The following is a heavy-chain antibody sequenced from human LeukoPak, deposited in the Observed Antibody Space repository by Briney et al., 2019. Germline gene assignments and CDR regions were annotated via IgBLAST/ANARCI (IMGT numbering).Heavy chain of an antibody. CDR3: ARPMRPYYGDLAFDI. CDR1: GFTFSSYG. J-gene: IGHJ3*02. V-gene: IGHV3-7*01. Sequence: GGSLRLSCAASGFTFSSYGMHWVRQAPGKGLEWVANIKQDGSEKYYVDSVKGRFTISRDNAKNSLHLQMNSLTADDTAVYYCARPMRPYYGDLAFDIWGQGTMVTVSS. CDR2: IKQDGSEK. D-gene: IGHD4-17*01.